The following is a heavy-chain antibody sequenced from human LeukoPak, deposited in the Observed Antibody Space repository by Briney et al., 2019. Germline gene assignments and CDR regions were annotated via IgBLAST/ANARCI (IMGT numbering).Heavy chain of an antibody. CDR3: ARAGGSGSYNAFDI. V-gene: IGHV3-33*01. D-gene: IGHD3-10*01. J-gene: IGHJ3*02. CDR1: GFTFSIDG. Sequence: QPGGSLRLSCAASGFTFSIDGLHWVRQAPGKGREWVAVIYYDGYNTYYADSVKGRFTISRDNSKNMMYLQMDSLSPEDTAVYYCARAGGSGSYNAFDIWGPGTMVTVSS. CDR2: IYYDGYNT.